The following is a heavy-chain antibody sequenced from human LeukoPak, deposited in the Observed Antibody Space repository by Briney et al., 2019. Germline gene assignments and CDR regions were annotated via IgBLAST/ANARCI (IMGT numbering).Heavy chain of an antibody. Sequence: SETLSLACTVSGGSISSYYWSWIGQPPGKGLEGIGYIYYSGSTNYNPSLKSRVTISVDTSKNQFSLRLSSLTAADTAVYYCARENDRYGRIDYWGQGTQVTVSS. V-gene: IGHV4-59*01. J-gene: IGHJ4*02. CDR2: IYYSGST. CDR1: GGSISSYY. D-gene: IGHD5-18*01. CDR3: ARENDRYGRIDY.